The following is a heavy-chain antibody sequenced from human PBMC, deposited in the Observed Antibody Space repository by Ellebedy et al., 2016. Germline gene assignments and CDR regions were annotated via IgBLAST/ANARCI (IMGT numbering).Heavy chain of an antibody. V-gene: IGHV1-2*02. D-gene: IGHD2-15*01. CDR1: GYTFTGYY. CDR2: INPNSGGT. CDR3: ARGFPRGGSCYDY. Sequence: ASVKVSXXASGYTFTGYYMHWVRQAPGQGLEWMGWINPNSGGTNYAQKFQGRVTMTRDTSISTAYMELSRLRSDDTAVYYCARGFPRGGSCYDYWGQGTLVTVSS. J-gene: IGHJ4*02.